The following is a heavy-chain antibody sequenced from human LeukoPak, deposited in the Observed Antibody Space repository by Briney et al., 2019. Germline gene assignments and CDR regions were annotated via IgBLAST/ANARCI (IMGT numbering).Heavy chain of an antibody. J-gene: IGHJ1*01. CDR2: ISSSSSYI. Sequence: PGGSLRLSCAASGFTFSSYSMNWVRQAPGKGLEWVSSISSSSSYIYYADSVKGRFTISRDNAKNSLYLQMNILRAEDTAVYYCARDPIYTFDGPEYFQHWGQGTLVTVSS. CDR1: GFTFSSYS. CDR3: ARDPIYTFDGPEYFQH. D-gene: IGHD2-2*02. V-gene: IGHV3-21*01.